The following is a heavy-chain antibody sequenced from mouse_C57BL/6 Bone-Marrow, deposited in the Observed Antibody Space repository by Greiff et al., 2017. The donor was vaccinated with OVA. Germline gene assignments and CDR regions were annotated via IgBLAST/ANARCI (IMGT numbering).Heavy chain of an antibody. Sequence: EVQLQESGGGLVKPGGSLKLSCAASGFTFSSYAMSWVRQTPEKRLEWVATISDGGSYTYYPDNVKGRFTISRDNAKNNLYLQMSHLKSEDTAMYYCARDGTSYWYFDVWGTGTTVTVSS. J-gene: IGHJ1*03. V-gene: IGHV5-4*01. CDR2: ISDGGSYT. CDR1: GFTFSSYA. CDR3: ARDGTSYWYFDV.